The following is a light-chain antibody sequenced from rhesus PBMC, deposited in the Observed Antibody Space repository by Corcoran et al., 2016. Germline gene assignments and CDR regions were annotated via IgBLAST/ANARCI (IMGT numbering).Light chain of an antibody. Sequence: DIQMTQSPSSLSASVGDRVTITCQASQSLSNYLNWYQQKPGKIPKLLIYRASSLQSGIPSRFSGSGSGTAFTLTISSLQPENFATYYCQQGYSYPPTFGGGTKVELK. CDR3: QQGYSYPPT. CDR2: RAS. CDR1: QSLSNY. J-gene: IGKJ4*01. V-gene: IGKV1S9*01.